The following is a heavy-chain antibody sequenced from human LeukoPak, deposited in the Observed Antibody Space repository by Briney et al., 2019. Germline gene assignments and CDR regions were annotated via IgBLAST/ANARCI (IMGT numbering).Heavy chain of an antibody. CDR2: VHSSGST. D-gene: IGHD6-13*01. CDR3: ARGRIAAANGAWYFDL. CDR1: GGSISSGSYY. Sequence: SQTLSLTCTVSGGSISSGSYYWNWVRQPAGKGLEWIGRVHSSGSTNYNPSLKSRVTISVDTSKNEFSLKLSSVTAADTAVYYCARGRIAAANGAWYFDLWGRGTLVTVSS. V-gene: IGHV4-61*02. J-gene: IGHJ2*01.